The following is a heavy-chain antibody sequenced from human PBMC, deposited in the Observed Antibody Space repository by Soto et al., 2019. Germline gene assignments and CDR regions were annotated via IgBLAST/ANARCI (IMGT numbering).Heavy chain of an antibody. CDR1: GGTFSSYT. Sequence: SVKVSCKASGGTFSSYTISWVRQAPGQGLEWMGRIIPILGIANYAQKFQGRVTITADKSTSTAYMELSSLRSEDTAVYYCARDIVVVVAPGGMDVWGQGTTVTVSS. D-gene: IGHD2-15*01. CDR2: IIPILGIA. V-gene: IGHV1-69*04. CDR3: ARDIVVVVAPGGMDV. J-gene: IGHJ6*02.